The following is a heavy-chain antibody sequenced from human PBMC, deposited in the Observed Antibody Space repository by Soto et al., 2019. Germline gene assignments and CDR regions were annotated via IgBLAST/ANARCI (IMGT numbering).Heavy chain of an antibody. D-gene: IGHD6-6*01. CDR3: AKDGGIAARRSGVFDN. CDR1: GFTFSSYA. J-gene: IGHJ4*02. CDR2: ISGSGGST. V-gene: IGHV3-23*01. Sequence: EVQLLESGGGLVQPGGSLRLSCAASGFTFSSYAMSWVRQAPGKGLEWVSAISGSGGSTYYADSVKGRFTISRDNSKNTLYLQMNSLRAEDTAVYYCAKDGGIAARRSGVFDNWGQGTLVTVSS.